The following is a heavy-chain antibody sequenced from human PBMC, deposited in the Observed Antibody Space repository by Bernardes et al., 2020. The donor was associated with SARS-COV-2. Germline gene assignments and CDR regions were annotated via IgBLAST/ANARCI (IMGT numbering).Heavy chain of an antibody. CDR1: GFTFSRYW. CDR2: INPDGRVL. Sequence: GGSLRLSCVTSGFTFSRYWMSWVRQAPGKGLAWVANINPDGRVLYYMDFVEGRFAISRDNAKNSLSLQMNSLRDEDTATYYCIMGILEWGDYWGQGTLVTVSS. J-gene: IGHJ4*02. V-gene: IGHV3-7*05. CDR3: IMGILEWGDY. D-gene: IGHD3-3*01.